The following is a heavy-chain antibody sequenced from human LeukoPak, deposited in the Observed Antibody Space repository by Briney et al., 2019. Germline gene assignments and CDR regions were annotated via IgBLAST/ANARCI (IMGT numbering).Heavy chain of an antibody. CDR1: GYTFTTYG. Sequence: ASVKVSCKASGYTFTTYGINWVRLAPGQGLEWMGWISAYNGNTNYAQKFQGRVTMTTDTSTSTAYMELRSLRSDDTAVHYCARDLLAPRPGWFAPWGQGTLVTVSS. D-gene: IGHD6-6*01. CDR3: ARDLLAPRPGWFAP. J-gene: IGHJ5*02. V-gene: IGHV1-18*01. CDR2: ISAYNGNT.